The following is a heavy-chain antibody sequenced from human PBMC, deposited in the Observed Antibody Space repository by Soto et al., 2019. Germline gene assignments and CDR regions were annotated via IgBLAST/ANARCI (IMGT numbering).Heavy chain of an antibody. V-gene: IGHV4-59*01. CDR3: ARDKIRGYSGHLNNWFDP. J-gene: IGHJ5*02. CDR2: IYYSGST. CDR1: GGSISSYY. D-gene: IGHD5-12*01. Sequence: TSETLSLTCTVSGGSISSYYWSWIRQPPGKGLEWIGYIYYSGSTNYNPSIKSRVTISVDTSKNQISLKMSSVTAADTAVYYFARDKIRGYSGHLNNWFDPWGQGTLVTVSS.